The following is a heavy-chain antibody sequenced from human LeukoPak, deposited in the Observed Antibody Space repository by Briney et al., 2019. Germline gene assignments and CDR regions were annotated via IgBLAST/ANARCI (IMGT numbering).Heavy chain of an antibody. Sequence: PSETLSLTCTVSAGSISGFHWSWVRHPPGKGLEWIGYIYYNGSTNYNPSLKSRVTISVDTSKNQFSLKLNSVTAADTAVYYCAGPGYSSGWTPDYWGQGTLVTFSS. CDR3: AGPGYSSGWTPDY. V-gene: IGHV4-59*08. CDR1: AGSISGFH. D-gene: IGHD6-19*01. J-gene: IGHJ4*02. CDR2: IYYNGST.